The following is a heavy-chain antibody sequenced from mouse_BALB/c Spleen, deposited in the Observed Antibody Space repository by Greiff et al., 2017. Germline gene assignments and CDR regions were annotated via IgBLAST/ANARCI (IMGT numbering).Heavy chain of an antibody. D-gene: IGHD2-1*01. CDR1: GYTFTDYY. CDR2: IYPYNGGT. CDR3: ARNCNYDAMDY. V-gene: IGHV1S29*02. J-gene: IGHJ4*01. Sequence: EVQLQQSGPELVKPGASVKISCKASGYTFTDYYMHWVKQSHGKGLEWIGYIYPYNGGTGYNQKFKSKATLTVDNSSSTAYMELRSLTSEDSAVYYCARNCNYDAMDYWGQGTSVTVSS.